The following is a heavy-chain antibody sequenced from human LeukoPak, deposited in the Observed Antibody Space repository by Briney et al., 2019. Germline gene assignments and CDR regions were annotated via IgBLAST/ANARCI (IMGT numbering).Heavy chain of an antibody. CDR2: IYSGGST. J-gene: IGHJ4*02. CDR1: GFTVSSNY. V-gene: IGHV3-53*01. Sequence: PGGSLRLSCAASGFTVSSNYMSWVRQAPEKRLEWVSVIYSGGSTYYADSVKGRSTISRDNSKSTLYLQMNSLRAEDTAVYYCAKDSGDEITMVRGVISPFDYWGQGTLVTVSS. D-gene: IGHD3-10*01. CDR3: AKDSGDEITMVRGVISPFDY.